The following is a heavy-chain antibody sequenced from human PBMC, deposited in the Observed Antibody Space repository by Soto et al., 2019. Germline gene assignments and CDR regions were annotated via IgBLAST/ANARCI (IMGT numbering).Heavy chain of an antibody. J-gene: IGHJ5*02. D-gene: IGHD6-13*01. CDR3: ARGLGYGSPTPQENWFDP. Sequence: QLQLQESGSGLVKPSQTLSLTCAVSGGSISSGGYSWSWIRQPPGKGLEWIGYIYHSGSTYYTPSLKSRVTISVDRSKNQFSLQLSSVTAADTAVYYCARGLGYGSPTPQENWFDPWGQGTLVTVSS. CDR1: GGSISSGGYS. V-gene: IGHV4-30-2*01. CDR2: IYHSGST.